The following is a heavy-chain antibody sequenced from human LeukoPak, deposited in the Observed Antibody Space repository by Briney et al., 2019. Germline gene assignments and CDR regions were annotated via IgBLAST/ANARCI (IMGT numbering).Heavy chain of an antibody. V-gene: IGHV1-2*02. J-gene: IGHJ5*02. D-gene: IGHD4-11*01. CDR3: ARAVDDYSNHWFDP. Sequence: ASVKVSCKASGYTFTGYYMHWVRQAPGQGLEWMGWINPNSGGTNYAQKFQGRVTMTRDTSISTAYMELSRLRSDDTAVYYCARAVDDYSNHWFDPWGQGTLVTVPS. CDR1: GYTFTGYY. CDR2: INPNSGGT.